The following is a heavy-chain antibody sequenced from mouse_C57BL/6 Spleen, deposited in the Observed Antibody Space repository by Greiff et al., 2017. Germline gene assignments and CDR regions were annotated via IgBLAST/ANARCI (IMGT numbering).Heavy chain of an antibody. Sequence: EVQLQQSGPELVKPGASVKMSCKASGYTFTDYNMHWVKQSHGKSLEWIGYINPNNGGTSYNQKFKGKATLTVNKSSSTAYMELRSLTSEDSAVYYCASGPIIRGFAYWGQGTLVTVSA. V-gene: IGHV1-22*01. CDR1: GYTFTDYN. CDR3: ASGPIIRGFAY. D-gene: IGHD1-1*01. CDR2: INPNNGGT. J-gene: IGHJ3*01.